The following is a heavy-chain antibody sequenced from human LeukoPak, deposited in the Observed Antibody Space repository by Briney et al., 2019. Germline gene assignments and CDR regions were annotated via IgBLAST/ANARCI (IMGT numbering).Heavy chain of an antibody. CDR2: IYYSGST. D-gene: IGHD2-15*01. V-gene: IGHV4-59*01. CDR1: GGSISSYY. J-gene: IGHJ4*02. CDR3: ARGYCSDGTCPFDY. Sequence: SETLSLTCTVSGGSISSYYWSWIRQPPGKGLEWIGYIYYSGSTNYNPSLKSRVTISVDTSKNQFSLKLSSVTAADTAVYYCARGYCSDGTCPFDYWGQGALVTVSS.